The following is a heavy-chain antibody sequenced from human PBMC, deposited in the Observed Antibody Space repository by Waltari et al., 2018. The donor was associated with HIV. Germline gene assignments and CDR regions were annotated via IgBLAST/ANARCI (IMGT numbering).Heavy chain of an antibody. CDR3: ARPPLNGDYGSGYFDY. D-gene: IGHD4-17*01. Sequence: QLQLQESGPGLVKPSETLSLTCTVSGGSISSSSYYWGWIRQPPGKGLEWIGSIYYSGSTYYNPSLKSRVTISVDTSKNQFSLKLSSVTAADTAVYYCARPPLNGDYGSGYFDYWGQGTLVTVSS. V-gene: IGHV4-39*01. CDR2: IYYSGST. J-gene: IGHJ4*02. CDR1: GGSISSSSYY.